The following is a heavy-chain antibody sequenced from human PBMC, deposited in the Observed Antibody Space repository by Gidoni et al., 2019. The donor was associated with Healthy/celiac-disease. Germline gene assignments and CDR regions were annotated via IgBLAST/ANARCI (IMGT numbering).Heavy chain of an antibody. Sequence: QVQLVESGGGVVQPGRSLRHSCAASGPTFSSDGMPWVRPDTGKGLVWVTVIRYDGNNKSYANSVKGRFTNTRDNSKNTLYLQMNSLRAEDTAVYYCAGGNTYYYDSSSSDGASDYWGQGTLVTVSS. J-gene: IGHJ4*02. CDR1: GPTFSSDG. CDR3: AGGNTYYYDSSSSDGASDY. CDR2: IRYDGNNK. D-gene: IGHD3-22*01. V-gene: IGHV3-33*01.